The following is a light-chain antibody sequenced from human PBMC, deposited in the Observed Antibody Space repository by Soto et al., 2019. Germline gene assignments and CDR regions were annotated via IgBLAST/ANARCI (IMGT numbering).Light chain of an antibody. CDR3: SSYTNSDTWV. Sequence: QSALTQPASVSGSPGQSITISCTGTSSDVGGYNYVSWYQQHPGQVPKLTIYEVTNRPSGVSSRFSGSTSGNTASLTISGLQAEDEDDYYCSSYTNSDTWVFGGGTKVTVL. CDR1: SSDVGGYNY. CDR2: EVT. J-gene: IGLJ3*02. V-gene: IGLV2-14*01.